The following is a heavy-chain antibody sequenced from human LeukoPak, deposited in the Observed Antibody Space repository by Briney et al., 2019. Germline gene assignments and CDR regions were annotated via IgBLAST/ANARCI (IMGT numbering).Heavy chain of an antibody. CDR3: AKDWSGSPYYGMDV. D-gene: IGHD1-26*01. J-gene: IGHJ6*02. V-gene: IGHV3-30*02. Sequence: GGSLRLSCAASGFTFSTHGMHWVRQAPGKGLEWVAILWYDGSNKYYADSVKGRFTISRDNAKNSLYLQMNSLRAEDTALYYCAKDWSGSPYYGMDVWGQGTTVTVSS. CDR2: LWYDGSNK. CDR1: GFTFSTHG.